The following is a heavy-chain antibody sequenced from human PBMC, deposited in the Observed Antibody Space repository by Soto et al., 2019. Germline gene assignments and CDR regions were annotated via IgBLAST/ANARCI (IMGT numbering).Heavy chain of an antibody. J-gene: IGHJ4*02. CDR2: IIPIFGTA. V-gene: IGHV1-69*12. CDR3: ARVWELTSDY. D-gene: IGHD1-26*01. Sequence: QVQLVQSGAEVKKPGSSVKVSCKASGGTFSSYAISWVRQAPGQGLEWMGGIIPIFGTASYAQKFQGRVTSTADESTSTAYMELNSLGSEDAAVYYCARVWELTSDYWGQGTLVTVSS. CDR1: GGTFSSYA.